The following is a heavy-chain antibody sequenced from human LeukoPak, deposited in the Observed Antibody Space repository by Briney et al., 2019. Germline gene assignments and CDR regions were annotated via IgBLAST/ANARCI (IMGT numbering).Heavy chain of an antibody. V-gene: IGHV3-21*01. J-gene: IGHJ4*02. Sequence: KPGGSLRLSCAASGFTFSSYSMNWVRQAPGKGLEWVSSISSSSSYIYYADSVKGRFTISRDNAKNSLYLQMNSLRAEDTAAYYCARDRILRGSGSFTGDYWGQGTLVTVSS. CDR3: ARDRILRGSGSFTGDY. CDR2: ISSSSSYI. CDR1: GFTFSSYS. D-gene: IGHD3-10*01.